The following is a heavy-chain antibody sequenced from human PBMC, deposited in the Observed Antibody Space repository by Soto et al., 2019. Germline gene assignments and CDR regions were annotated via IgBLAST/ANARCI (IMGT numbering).Heavy chain of an antibody. V-gene: IGHV1-69*12. CDR1: GGTFSSYA. Sequence: QVQLVQSGAEVKKPGSSVKVSCKASGGTFSSYAISWVRQAHGQGLEWMGGIIPVFGTLKYAQKFQGRVTISVAASTNTAYMSRSSLRSEDAAVYYCARMYCSGADCLPGFVGYYFDHWGQGTLVAVSS. CDR3: ARMYCSGADCLPGFVGYYFDH. J-gene: IGHJ4*02. CDR2: IIPVFGTL. D-gene: IGHD2-15*01.